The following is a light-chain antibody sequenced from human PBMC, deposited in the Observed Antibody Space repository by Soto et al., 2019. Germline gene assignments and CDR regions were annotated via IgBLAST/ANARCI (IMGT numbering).Light chain of an antibody. CDR2: GAF. V-gene: IGKV3-11*01. CDR1: PSVTNF. CDR3: QQRNIWPPVT. J-gene: IGKJ5*01. Sequence: EIVLTQSPATLSLSPGERATLSCRASPSVTNFLAWYQQKPGQAPRLLIYGAFNRANGIPARFSGSGSGTDFTLTISSLEPEDSAIYYCQQRNIWPPVTFGQGTRLEIK.